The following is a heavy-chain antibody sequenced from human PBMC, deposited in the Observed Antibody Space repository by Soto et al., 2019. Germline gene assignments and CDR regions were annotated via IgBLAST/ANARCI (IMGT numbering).Heavy chain of an antibody. V-gene: IGHV3-30-3*01. J-gene: IGHJ4*02. CDR3: ARDYSSGWYKGNFEN. CDR1: GFTFSSYA. CDR2: ISYDGNNK. Sequence: GGSLRLSCAASGFTFSSYAMHWVRQAPGKGLEWVAVISYDGNNKYYTDSVKGRFTISRDNSKNTLYLQMNSLRPEDTALYYCARDYSSGWYKGNFENWGQGTLVTVSS. D-gene: IGHD6-19*01.